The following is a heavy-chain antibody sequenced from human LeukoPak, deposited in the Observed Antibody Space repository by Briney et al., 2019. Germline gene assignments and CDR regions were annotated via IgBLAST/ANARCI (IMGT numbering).Heavy chain of an antibody. CDR1: GFTFSSYA. V-gene: IGHV3-23*01. J-gene: IGHJ4*02. Sequence: GGSLRLSCAASGFTFSSYAMNWVRQAPGKGLEWVSAISGSGGSTYYADSVKGRFTISRDNSKNTLYLQMNSLRAEDTAVYYCAKGGVITTSPRFGYWGQGTLVTVSS. D-gene: IGHD3-22*01. CDR2: ISGSGGST. CDR3: AKGGVITTSPRFGY.